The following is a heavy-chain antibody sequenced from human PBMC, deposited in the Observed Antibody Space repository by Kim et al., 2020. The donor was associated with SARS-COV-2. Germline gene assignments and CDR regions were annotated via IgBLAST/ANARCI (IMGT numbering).Heavy chain of an antibody. V-gene: IGHV4-34*01. J-gene: IGHJ4*02. CDR3: ARGKGVAVAGYVPPFDY. CDR1: GGSFSGYY. CDR2: INHSGST. D-gene: IGHD6-19*01. Sequence: SETLSLTCAVYGGSFSGYYWSWIRQPPGKGLEWIGEINHSGSTNYNPSLKSRVTISLDTSKNQFSLKLSSVTAADTAVYYCARGKGVAVAGYVPPFDYWGQGTLVTVSS.